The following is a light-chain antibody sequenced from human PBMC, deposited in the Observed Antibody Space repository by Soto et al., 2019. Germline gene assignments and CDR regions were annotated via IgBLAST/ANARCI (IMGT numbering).Light chain of an antibody. CDR1: QSISSY. CDR3: QQSYSTPPT. Sequence: DIQMTQSPSSLSASVGDRVTITCRASQSISSYLNWYQQKPGKAPKLLIYAASSLQSGVPSRFSGSGSGTDFTITSSSLQPEDFATYYCQQSYSTPPTFGQGTNVEIK. J-gene: IGKJ1*01. CDR2: AAS. V-gene: IGKV1-39*01.